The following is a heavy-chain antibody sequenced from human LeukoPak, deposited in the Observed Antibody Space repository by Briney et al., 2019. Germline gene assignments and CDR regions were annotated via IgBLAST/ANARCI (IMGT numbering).Heavy chain of an antibody. CDR1: GGSFSGYY. Sequence: SEALSLTCAVSGGSFSGYYWTWIRQSPGKGLEWIAEISSGGNTNENPSPSLKSRVTISVDRSKNQFSLNLSSVTAADTAVYYCARVYYSNSYDYWYFDLWGRGTLVTVSS. CDR2: ISSGGNT. CDR3: ARVYYSNSYDYWYFDL. D-gene: IGHD6-13*01. V-gene: IGHV4-34*01. J-gene: IGHJ2*01.